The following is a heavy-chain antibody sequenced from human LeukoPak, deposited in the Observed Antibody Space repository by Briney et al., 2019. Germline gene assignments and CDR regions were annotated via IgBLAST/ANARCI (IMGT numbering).Heavy chain of an antibody. CDR1: GFTFSSYS. CDR3: ARDDRYQLPNDY. V-gene: IGHV3-21*01. CDR2: ISSSSSYI. Sequence: PGGSLRLSCAASGFTFSSYSMNWVRQAPGKGLEWVSSISSSSSYIYYADSVKGRFTISRDNAKNSLYLQMNSLRAEDTAVYYCARDDRYQLPNDYWGQGTLVTVSS. D-gene: IGHD2-2*01. J-gene: IGHJ4*02.